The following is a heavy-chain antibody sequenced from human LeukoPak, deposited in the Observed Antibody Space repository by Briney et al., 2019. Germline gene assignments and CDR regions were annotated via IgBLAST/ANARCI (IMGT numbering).Heavy chain of an antibody. Sequence: KPGGSLRLSCAASGFTFSSYTMNWVRQAPGKGLEWVSSISSRSTYMYYADSMRGRFTISRDNAKNSLYLHINSLRAEDTAVYYCAREENIAVAATPPWNYYYIDVWGKGTTVTVSS. CDR2: ISSRSTYM. D-gene: IGHD6-19*01. CDR1: GFTFSSYT. J-gene: IGHJ6*03. CDR3: AREENIAVAATPPWNYYYIDV. V-gene: IGHV3-21*01.